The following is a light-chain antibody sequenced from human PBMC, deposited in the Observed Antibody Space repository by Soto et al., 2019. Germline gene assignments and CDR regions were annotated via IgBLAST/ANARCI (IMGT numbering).Light chain of an antibody. CDR2: TTS. V-gene: IGKV1D-12*01. J-gene: IGKJ4*01. Sequence: DIQMTQSPSSVSASVGDRVTITCRASQGINNWLAWYQQKPGKAPKLLIYTTSSLQSGVPSRFSGSGYGTDFTLTISSLQPEDFATYHCQQANSCPLTFGGGTKVEIK. CDR1: QGINNW. CDR3: QQANSCPLT.